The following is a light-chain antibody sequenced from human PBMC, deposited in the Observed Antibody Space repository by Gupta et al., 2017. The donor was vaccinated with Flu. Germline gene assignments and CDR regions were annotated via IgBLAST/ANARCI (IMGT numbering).Light chain of an antibody. V-gene: IGKV2D-29*01. Sequence: DIVLTQTPLSLSVTPGQPASISCKSSQSLLYSDGYTYLFWYLQKSGQPPQLLIYDVSNRFSGVPDRFSGSGSGTDFTLKIGRVEADDVGVYYCMQSIQLRTFGQGTKVEIK. CDR1: QSLLYSDGYTY. CDR3: MQSIQLRT. J-gene: IGKJ1*01. CDR2: DVS.